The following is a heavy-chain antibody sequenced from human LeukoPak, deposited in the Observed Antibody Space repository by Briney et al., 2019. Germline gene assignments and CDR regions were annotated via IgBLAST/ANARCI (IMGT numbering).Heavy chain of an antibody. CDR1: DDSINNNY. D-gene: IGHD3-16*01. Sequence: PSETLSLTCTVSDDSINNNYWSWIRQPPGKELECIGYIHYSGNTNYNPSLKSRVTISIDTPKNQFSLKLNSVTAADTAVYYCARRGLNRQNFDYWGQGTLVTVSS. V-gene: IGHV4-59*08. CDR2: IHYSGNT. CDR3: ARRGLNRQNFDY. J-gene: IGHJ4*02.